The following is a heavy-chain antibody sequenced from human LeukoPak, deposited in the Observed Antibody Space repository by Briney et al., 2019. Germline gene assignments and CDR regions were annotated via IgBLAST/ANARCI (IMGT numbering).Heavy chain of an antibody. CDR3: ARNVMVRGVIITRYYFDC. Sequence: PSETLSLTCAVYGGSFSGYYWSWIRQPPGKGLEWIGEINHSGSTNYNPSLKSRVTISVDTSKNQFSLKLSSVTAADTAVYYCARNVMVRGVIITRYYFDCWGQGTLVTVSS. CDR2: INHSGST. J-gene: IGHJ4*02. V-gene: IGHV4-34*01. CDR1: GGSFSGYY. D-gene: IGHD3-10*01.